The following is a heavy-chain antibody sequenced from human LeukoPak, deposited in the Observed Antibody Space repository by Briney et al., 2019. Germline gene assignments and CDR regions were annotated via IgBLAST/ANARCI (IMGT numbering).Heavy chain of an antibody. CDR2: IYYSGST. V-gene: IGHV4-59*08. D-gene: IGHD1-26*01. Sequence: SETLSLTCTVSGGSISSYYWSWIRQPPGKGLEWIGYIYYSGSTNYDPSLKSRVTISVDTSKNQFSLKLSSVTAADTAVYYCARGSRYSGSYPFDYWGQGTLVTVSS. CDR3: ARGSRYSGSYPFDY. CDR1: GGSISSYY. J-gene: IGHJ4*02.